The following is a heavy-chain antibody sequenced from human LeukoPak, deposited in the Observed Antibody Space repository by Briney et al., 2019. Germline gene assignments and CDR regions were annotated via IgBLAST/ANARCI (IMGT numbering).Heavy chain of an antibody. CDR3: ARADSGWSVYYNLDY. CDR2: IKQDGSEK. D-gene: IGHD3-3*01. V-gene: IGHV3-7*01. Sequence: QPGGSLRLSCAASGFTFSSYWMSWVRQAPGKGLEWVANIKQDGSEKYYVDSVKGRFTISRDNAKNSLYLQMNSLRAEDTAVYYCARADSGWSVYYNLDYWGQGTLVTVSS. J-gene: IGHJ4*02. CDR1: GFTFSSYW.